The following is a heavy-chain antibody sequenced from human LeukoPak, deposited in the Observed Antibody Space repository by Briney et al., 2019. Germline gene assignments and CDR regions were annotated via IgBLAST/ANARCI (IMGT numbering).Heavy chain of an antibody. D-gene: IGHD3-22*01. Sequence: GGSLRLSCAASGFTVSSNYMSWVRQAPGKGLEWVSVIYSGGSTYYADSVKGRFTISRHNSKNTLYLQMNSLRAEDTAVYYCARVLHGAVVVTRREYYYYGMDVWGQGTTVTVSS. CDR1: GFTVSSNY. CDR3: ARVLHGAVVVTRREYYYYGMDV. J-gene: IGHJ6*02. V-gene: IGHV3-53*04. CDR2: IYSGGST.